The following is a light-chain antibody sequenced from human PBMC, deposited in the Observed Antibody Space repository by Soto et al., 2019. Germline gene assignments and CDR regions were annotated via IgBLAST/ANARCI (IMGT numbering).Light chain of an antibody. V-gene: IGLV1-44*01. CDR3: AAWDDSMNGFFV. Sequence: QSVLTQPPSASGTPGQRVTVSCSGSSSNIGINTVNWYQHLPGTAPKLLIYNSDQRPSGVPDRISGSKSGTSASLAIGGLQSEDEADYYSAAWDDSMNGFFVFGTGTKVTVL. CDR1: SSNIGINT. CDR2: NSD. J-gene: IGLJ1*01.